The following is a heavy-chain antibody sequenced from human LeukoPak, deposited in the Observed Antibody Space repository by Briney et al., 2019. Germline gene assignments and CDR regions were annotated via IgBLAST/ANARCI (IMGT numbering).Heavy chain of an antibody. Sequence: GGSLRLSCAASGFTFSNYAMTWVRQAPGKGLEWVASISGGPVYYADSVKGRFTISRDNSKNTLFLQMNSLRAEDTAIYYCAKDSYSHNGIFDALDIWGQGTMVTVSS. D-gene: IGHD2-8*01. CDR1: GFTFSNYA. V-gene: IGHV3-23*01. J-gene: IGHJ3*02. CDR2: ISGGPV. CDR3: AKDSYSHNGIFDALDI.